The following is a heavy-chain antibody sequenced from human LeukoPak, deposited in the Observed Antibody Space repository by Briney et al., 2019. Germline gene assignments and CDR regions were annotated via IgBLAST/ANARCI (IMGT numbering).Heavy chain of an antibody. V-gene: IGHV3-30*18. CDR3: AKDSRVVVVAAMNY. CDR1: GFTLSSYG. Sequence: PGGSLRLSCAASGFTLSSYGMHWVRQAPGKGLEWVAVISYDGSNKYYADSVKGRFTISRDNSKNTLYLQMNSLRAEDTAVYYCAKDSRVVVVAAMNYWGQGTLVTVSS. CDR2: ISYDGSNK. J-gene: IGHJ4*02. D-gene: IGHD2-15*01.